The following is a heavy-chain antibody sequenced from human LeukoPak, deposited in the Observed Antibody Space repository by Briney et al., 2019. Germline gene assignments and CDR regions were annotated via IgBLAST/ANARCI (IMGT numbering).Heavy chain of an antibody. CDR2: IKYDGSEK. V-gene: IGHV3-7*01. Sequence: GGSLRLSCAASGFTLSGYWMSWVCQAPGKGLEWVANIKYDGSEKDYVDSVKGRFTISRDNAKNSLYLQMNSLRAEDTAVYYCARDIAPAGLFFDYWGQGTLVTVSS. CDR3: ARDIAPAGLFFDY. D-gene: IGHD6-13*01. CDR1: GFTLSGYW. J-gene: IGHJ4*02.